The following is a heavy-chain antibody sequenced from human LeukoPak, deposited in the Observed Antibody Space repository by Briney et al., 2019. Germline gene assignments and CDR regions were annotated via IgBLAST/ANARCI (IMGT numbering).Heavy chain of an antibody. CDR3: AKAPQRGSYYVIDY. CDR1: GFTFSSYA. V-gene: IGHV3-23*01. J-gene: IGHJ4*02. CDR2: SRGSGGST. D-gene: IGHD1-26*01. Sequence: GGSLRLSCAASGFTFSSYAMSWVRQAPGKGLEWVSASRGSGGSTYYADSVKGRFTISRDNSKNTLYLQMNSLRAEDTAVYYCAKAPQRGSYYVIDYWGQGTLVTVSS.